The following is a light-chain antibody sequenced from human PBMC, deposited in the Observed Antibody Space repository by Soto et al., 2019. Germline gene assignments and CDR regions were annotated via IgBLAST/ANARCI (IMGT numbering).Light chain of an antibody. J-gene: IGKJ2*01. CDR1: QSISSW. V-gene: IGKV1-5*01. CDR3: QQDNSPYP. Sequence: DIQMTQSPSTLSAFVGDRVTITCRASQSISSWLAWYQQKPGKAPQLLIYDAFNLKSGVPSRFSGSGEGTHFTHTSVSLQADLLVTYNCQQDNSPYPFGQGPKLQI. CDR2: DAF.